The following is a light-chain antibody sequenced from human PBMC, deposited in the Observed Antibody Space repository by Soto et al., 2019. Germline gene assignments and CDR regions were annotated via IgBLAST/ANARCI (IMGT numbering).Light chain of an antibody. CDR3: GSWDSSLSAYV. CDR2: DDD. CDR1: SSNIGGNS. V-gene: IGLV1-51*01. Sequence: QSVLTQPPSVSAAPGQRVTISCSGSSSNIGGNSVSWYQQLPGTAPKLLISDDDKRPSGIPHRFSGSKSGTSATLGITGFKTVDEADYYCGSWDSSLSAYVFGTGTKVTVL. J-gene: IGLJ1*01.